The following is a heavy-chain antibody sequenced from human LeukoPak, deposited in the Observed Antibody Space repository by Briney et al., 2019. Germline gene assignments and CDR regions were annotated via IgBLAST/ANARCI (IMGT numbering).Heavy chain of an antibody. J-gene: IGHJ4*02. CDR3: ARGDYGDYVAY. V-gene: IGHV3-21*01. CDR2: ITSSSTYI. Sequence: GGSLRLSCAASGFSFSIYSMYWVRQAPGKGLEWVSSITSSSTYIYYADSVKGRFTISRANANNSLYLQMNSQRAQDTAVYYCARGDYGDYVAYWGQGTLVAVSS. D-gene: IGHD4-17*01. CDR1: GFSFSIYS.